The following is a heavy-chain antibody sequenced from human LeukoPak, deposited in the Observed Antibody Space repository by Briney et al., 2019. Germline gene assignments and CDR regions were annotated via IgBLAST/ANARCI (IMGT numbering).Heavy chain of an antibody. V-gene: IGHV1-8*02. CDR3: ATRGSTSCYGCYWFDP. D-gene: IGHD2-2*01. Sequence: GASVKVSCKASGYTFTSYDINWVRQATGQGLEWMGWMNPNSGNTGYAQKFQGRVTMTEDTSTDTAYMELSSLRSEDTAVYYCATRGSTSCYGCYWFDPWGQGTLVTVSS. J-gene: IGHJ5*02. CDR2: MNPNSGNT. CDR1: GYTFTSYD.